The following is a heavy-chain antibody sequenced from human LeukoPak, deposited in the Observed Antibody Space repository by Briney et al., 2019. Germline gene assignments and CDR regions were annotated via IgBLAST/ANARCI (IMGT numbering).Heavy chain of an antibody. CDR1: GGSISSYY. D-gene: IGHD1-26*01. CDR2: IYSSGST. J-gene: IGHJ4*02. Sequence: SETLSLTCTVSGGSISSYYWSWIRQPPGKGLEWIGYIYSSGSTNYNPSLKSRLTISVDASKNQFSLKLTSVTAADTAVYYCARESGSYYFDYWGQGTLVTVSS. V-gene: IGHV4-59*01. CDR3: ARESGSYYFDY.